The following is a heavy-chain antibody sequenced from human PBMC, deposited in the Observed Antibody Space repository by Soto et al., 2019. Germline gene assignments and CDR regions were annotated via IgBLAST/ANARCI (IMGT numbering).Heavy chain of an antibody. D-gene: IGHD2-15*01. Sequence: EQSGPEVKQPGSSVKVSCKASADTFNNYGFSWVRQAPGQGLECVGGVVPLLGSATYAQKFQGRATISADESASTVYLELTNLQSDDTAIFYCASGIAVDRFEFWGLGTLVIVSS. CDR2: VVPLLGSA. J-gene: IGHJ4*01. CDR3: ASGIAVDRFEF. V-gene: IGHV1-69*01. CDR1: ADTFNNYG.